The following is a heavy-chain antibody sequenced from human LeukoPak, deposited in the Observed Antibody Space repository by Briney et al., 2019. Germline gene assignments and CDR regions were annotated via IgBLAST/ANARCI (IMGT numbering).Heavy chain of an antibody. CDR2: ISPNSGGT. CDR3: ARDRAVATIGGVDY. CDR1: GYTFTGYY. Sequence: ASVKVSCKASGYTFTGYYMHWVRQAPGQGLEWMGGISPNSGGTNYAQKFQGRVTMTRDRSISTAYMELSSMRSDDTAVYYCARDRAVATIGGVDYWGQGTLVTVSS. J-gene: IGHJ4*02. D-gene: IGHD5-12*01. V-gene: IGHV1-2*02.